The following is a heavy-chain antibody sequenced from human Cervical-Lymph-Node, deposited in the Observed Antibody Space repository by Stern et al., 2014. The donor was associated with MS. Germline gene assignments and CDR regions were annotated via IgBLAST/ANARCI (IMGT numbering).Heavy chain of an antibody. CDR1: GFIFRSYG. Sequence: QLVQSGGGVVQPGRSLRLSCAASGFIFRSYGMHWVRQAPGKGLEWVAVVSYDGSSRNYADSVKGRFTISRDNSKNTLNLQMNSLRAEDTAVYYCARGIAARPEYYYGMDVWGQGTTVTVSS. V-gene: IGHV3-33*05. D-gene: IGHD6-6*01. J-gene: IGHJ6*02. CDR3: ARGIAARPEYYYGMDV. CDR2: VSYDGSSR.